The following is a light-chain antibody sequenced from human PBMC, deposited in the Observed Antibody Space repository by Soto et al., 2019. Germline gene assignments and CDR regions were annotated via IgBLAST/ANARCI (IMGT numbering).Light chain of an antibody. CDR2: EVS. Sequence: QSALTQPASVSGSPGQSITIFCTGTSSDVGGFNYVSWYQHHPGKAPKLMIYEVSNRPSGVSNRFSGSKSGDTASLTISGLQAEDEAYYYCTSYTSTTFVVFGGGTKLTVL. CDR3: TSYTSTTFVV. V-gene: IGLV2-14*01. J-gene: IGLJ2*01. CDR1: SSDVGGFNY.